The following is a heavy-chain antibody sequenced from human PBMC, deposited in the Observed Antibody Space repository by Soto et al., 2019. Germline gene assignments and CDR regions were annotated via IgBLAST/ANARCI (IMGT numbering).Heavy chain of an antibody. J-gene: IGHJ6*02. V-gene: IGHV1-69*13. CDR1: GGTFSSYA. CDR2: IIPIFGTA. CDR3: ARDEVVVVPAAISYYYYGMDV. D-gene: IGHD2-2*01. Sequence: ASVKVSCKASGGTFSSYAISWVRQAPGQGLEWMGGIIPIFGTANYAQKFQGRVTITADESTSTAYMELSSLRSEDTAVYYCARDEVVVVPAAISYYYYGMDVWGQGTTVTVSS.